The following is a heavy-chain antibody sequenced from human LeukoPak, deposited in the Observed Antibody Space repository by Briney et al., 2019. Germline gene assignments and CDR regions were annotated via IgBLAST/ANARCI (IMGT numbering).Heavy chain of an antibody. CDR2: IYTSGST. V-gene: IGHV4-61*02. D-gene: IGHD1-14*01. CDR3: ARNGIYPYYMDV. CDR1: GGSISSGSYY. Sequence: PSETLSLTCTVSGGSISSGSYYWSWIRQPAGKGLEWIGRIYTSGSTNYNPSLKSRVTISVDTSKNQFSLKLSSVTAADTAVYYCARNGIYPYYMDVWGKGTTVTVSS. J-gene: IGHJ6*03.